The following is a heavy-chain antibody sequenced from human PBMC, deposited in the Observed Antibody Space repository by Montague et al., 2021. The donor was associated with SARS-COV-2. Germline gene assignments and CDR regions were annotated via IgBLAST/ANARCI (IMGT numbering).Heavy chain of an antibody. J-gene: IGHJ4*02. Sequence: PALVKPTQTLTLTCTFSGFSLSTPNVGVGWIRQPPGKALEWVAVIDWTHDQYYSRSLGTRLTISPGTSKSQVVLTLTNVDTVDTATYYCARNRLSVFDFWGQGTLVTVSS. D-gene: IGHD2/OR15-2a*01. CDR3: ARNRLSVFDF. V-gene: IGHV2-70*01. CDR2: IDWTHDQ. CDR1: GFSLSTPNVG.